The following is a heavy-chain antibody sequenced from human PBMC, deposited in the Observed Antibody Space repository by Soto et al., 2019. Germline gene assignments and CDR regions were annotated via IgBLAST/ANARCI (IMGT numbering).Heavy chain of an antibody. Sequence: VHLVESGGGLVHPGGSLRLSCAASRFSFSDYWMNWVRQAPGKGLEWVANIKEDGSQKYYVGAVRGRFTISRDNAKNSLYLQMNSLRAEDTAVYYCARVNSSGFSDYWGQGTLVTVSS. CDR2: IKEDGSQK. J-gene: IGHJ4*02. V-gene: IGHV3-7*01. CDR3: ARVNSSGFSDY. CDR1: RFSFSDYW. D-gene: IGHD6-19*01.